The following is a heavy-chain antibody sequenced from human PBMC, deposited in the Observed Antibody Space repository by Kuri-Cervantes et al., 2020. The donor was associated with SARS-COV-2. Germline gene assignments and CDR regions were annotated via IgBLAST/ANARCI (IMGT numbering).Heavy chain of an antibody. J-gene: IGHJ4*02. CDR1: GFTFSSYS. CDR2: ISSSSSTI. CDR3: AKDHQYYYDSSGYYYFGY. D-gene: IGHD3-22*01. V-gene: IGHV3-48*02. Sequence: GGSLRLSCAASGFTFSSYSMNWVRQAPGKGLEWVSYISSSSSTIYYADSVKGRFTISRDNAKNSLYLQMNSLRDEDTAVYYCAKDHQYYYDSSGYYYFGYWGQGTLVTVSS.